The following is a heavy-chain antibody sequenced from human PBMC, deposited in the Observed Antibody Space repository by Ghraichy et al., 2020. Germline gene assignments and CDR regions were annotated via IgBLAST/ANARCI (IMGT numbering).Heavy chain of an antibody. CDR2: ISSSGSLI. D-gene: IGHD6-13*01. CDR1: GFTFSTYS. J-gene: IGHJ4*02. Sequence: GGSLRLSCAASGFTFSTYSMNWVRQAPGKGLEWVSYISSSGSLIYYADSVKGRFTISRDNAKNSLYLQMNSLRDEDTAVYYCVSWGSSWGDYWGQGTLVTVSS. V-gene: IGHV3-48*02. CDR3: VSWGSSWGDY.